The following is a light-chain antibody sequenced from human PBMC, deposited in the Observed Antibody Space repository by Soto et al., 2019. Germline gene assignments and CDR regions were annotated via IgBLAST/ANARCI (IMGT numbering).Light chain of an antibody. CDR3: QQYYSYPRT. CDR2: AAS. CDR1: QGISSY. V-gene: IGKV1-8*01. J-gene: IGKJ1*01. Sequence: AIRMTQSPSSFSASTGDRVTITCRASQGISSYLAWYQQKPGKAPKLLIYAASTLQSGVPSRFSGSGSGTDFTLTISCLQSEDFATYYCQQYYSYPRTCGQGTKVE.